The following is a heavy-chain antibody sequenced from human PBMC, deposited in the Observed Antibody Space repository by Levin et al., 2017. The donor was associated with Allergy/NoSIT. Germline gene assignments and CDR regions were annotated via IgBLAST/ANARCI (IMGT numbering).Heavy chain of an antibody. V-gene: IGHV3-33*01. CDR2: IWYDGSNK. CDR1: GFTFSSYG. Sequence: GESLKISCAASGFTFSSYGMHWVRQAPGKGLEWVAVIWYDGSNKYYADSVKGRFTISRDNSKNTLYLQMNSLRAEDTAVYYCARGWGSVGYGDYFDYWGQGTLVTVSS. CDR3: ARGWGSVGYGDYFDY. D-gene: IGHD5-18*01. J-gene: IGHJ4*02.